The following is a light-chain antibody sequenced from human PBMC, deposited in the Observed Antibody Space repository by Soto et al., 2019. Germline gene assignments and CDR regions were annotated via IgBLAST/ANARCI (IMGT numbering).Light chain of an antibody. CDR3: QQYGSSLGVT. J-gene: IGKJ4*01. CDR1: QSVSSN. V-gene: IGKV3-15*01. CDR2: GAS. Sequence: EIVTTQSPATLSVSPGERATLSCRASQSVSSNLAWYQQKPGQAPRLLIYGASTRATGIPARFSGSGSGTEFTLTISRLEPEDFAVYYCQQYGSSLGVTFGGGTKVDIK.